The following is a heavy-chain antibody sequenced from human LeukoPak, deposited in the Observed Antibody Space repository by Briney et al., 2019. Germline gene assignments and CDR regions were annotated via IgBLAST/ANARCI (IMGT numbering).Heavy chain of an antibody. J-gene: IGHJ4*02. V-gene: IGHV3-21*01. Sequence: GGSMRLSSAASGFTFSSYSMNWVRQAPGKRLEWVSSISSSSSYIYYADSVKGRLTIYRDNAKNSLYLQMNSRRAEDTAVYYCARCGHLLRNYYFDYWGQGTLVNVSS. D-gene: IGHD2-21*01. CDR3: ARCGHLLRNYYFDY. CDR2: ISSSSSYI. CDR1: GFTFSSYS.